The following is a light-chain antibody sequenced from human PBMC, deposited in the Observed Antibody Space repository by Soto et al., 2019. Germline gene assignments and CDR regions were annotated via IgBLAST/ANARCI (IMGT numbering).Light chain of an antibody. Sequence: EIVLTQSPGTLSLSTGERATLSCRASQSVSSSSITWYQHKPGQAPRLLIYGASTRATGIPDRFSGSGSGTDFSLTISRLQPEDFAVYYCLQYNNSPPYTFGQVTKV. CDR2: GAS. CDR1: QSVSSSS. J-gene: IGKJ2*01. CDR3: LQYNNSPPYT. V-gene: IGKV3-20*01.